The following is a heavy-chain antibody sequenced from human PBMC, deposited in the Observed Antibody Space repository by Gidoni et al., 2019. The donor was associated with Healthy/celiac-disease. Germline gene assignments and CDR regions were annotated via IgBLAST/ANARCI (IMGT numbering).Heavy chain of an antibody. Sequence: QLQLQESGPGLVKPSETLSLTCTVSGGSISSSSYYWGWIRQPPGKGLAWIGSIYYSWSTYYNPSLKSRVTISVDTSKNQFSLKLSSVTAADTAVYYCARRPLYYYDSSGYTIGPPGGSYFDYWGQGTLVTVSS. J-gene: IGHJ4*02. V-gene: IGHV4-39*01. CDR2: IYYSWST. CDR1: GGSISSSSYY. CDR3: ARRPLYYYDSSGYTIGPPGGSYFDY. D-gene: IGHD3-22*01.